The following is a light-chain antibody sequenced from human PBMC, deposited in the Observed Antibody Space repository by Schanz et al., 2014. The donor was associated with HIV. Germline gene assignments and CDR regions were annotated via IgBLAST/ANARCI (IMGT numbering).Light chain of an antibody. V-gene: IGLV2-14*01. Sequence: QSALTQPASVSGSPGQSITISCTGTSSDVGAYNYVSWYQQHPGKAPRLMIYDVNNRPSGVSNRFSGSKSGNTASLTISGLQAEDEADYYCSSYTGSSTLLFGGGTKVTVL. CDR1: SSDVGAYNY. CDR2: DVN. CDR3: SSYTGSSTLL. J-gene: IGLJ2*01.